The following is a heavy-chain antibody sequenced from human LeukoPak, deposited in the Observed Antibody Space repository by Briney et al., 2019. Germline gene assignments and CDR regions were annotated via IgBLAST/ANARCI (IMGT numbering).Heavy chain of an antibody. D-gene: IGHD3-9*01. CDR2: IYPGDSDT. V-gene: IGHV5-51*01. CDR1: GYSFTSYW. J-gene: IGHJ4*02. CDR3: ARGSDYDILTGYYKTLFDC. Sequence: GESLKISCKGSGYSFTSYWIGWVRQMPGKGLEWMGIIYPGDSDTRYSPSFQGQVTISADKSISTAYLQWSSLKASDTAMYYCARGSDYDILTGYYKTLFDCWGQGTLVTVSS.